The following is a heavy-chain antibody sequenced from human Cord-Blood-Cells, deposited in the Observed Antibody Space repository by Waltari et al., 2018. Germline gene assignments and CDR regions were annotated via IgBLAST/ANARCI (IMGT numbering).Heavy chain of an antibody. CDR2: INHSGST. V-gene: IGHV4-34*01. J-gene: IGHJ5*02. D-gene: IGHD1-26*01. Sequence: QVQLQQWGAGLLKPSETLSLTCAVYGGSFSGSSWSWIRQPPGKGLEWIGEINHSGSTNYNPSLKSRVTISVDTSKNQFSLKLSSVTAADTAVYYCARHLSGSYWFDPWGQGTLVTVSS. CDR1: GGSFSGSS. CDR3: ARHLSGSYWFDP.